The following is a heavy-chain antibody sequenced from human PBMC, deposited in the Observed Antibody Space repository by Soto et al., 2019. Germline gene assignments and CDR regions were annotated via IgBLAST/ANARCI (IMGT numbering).Heavy chain of an antibody. D-gene: IGHD6-13*01. CDR3: ARGAYSSSWYQAYYYGMDV. J-gene: IGHJ6*02. Sequence: SLRLCCAASGFTFSSYDMHWFRQATGKGLEWVSAIGTAGDTYYPGSVKGRFTISRENAKNSLYLQMNSLRAGDTAVYYCARGAYSSSWYQAYYYGMDVWGPGTTITV. V-gene: IGHV3-13*01. CDR1: GFTFSSYD. CDR2: IGTAGDT.